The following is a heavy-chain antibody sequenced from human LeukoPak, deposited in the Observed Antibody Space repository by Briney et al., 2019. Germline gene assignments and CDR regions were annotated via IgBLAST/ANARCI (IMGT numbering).Heavy chain of an antibody. CDR2: ISYDGSNK. V-gene: IGHV3-30*03. Sequence: GGSLRLSCAASGFTFSSYAMSWVRQAPGKGLEWVAVISYDGSNKYYADSVKGRFTISRDNSKNTLYLQMNSLRAEDTAVYYALVGVVIQNWFDPWGQGTLVTVSS. D-gene: IGHD3-3*01. CDR1: GFTFSSYA. J-gene: IGHJ5*02. CDR3: LVGVVIQNWFDP.